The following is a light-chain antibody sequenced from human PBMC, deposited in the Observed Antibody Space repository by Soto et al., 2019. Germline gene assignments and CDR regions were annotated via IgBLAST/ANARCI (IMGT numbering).Light chain of an antibody. CDR2: GAS. V-gene: IGKV3-15*01. CDR1: QSVSSN. J-gene: IGKJ1*01. CDR3: QQYNNWPWT. Sequence: EIVMTQSPATLSVSPGERATLSCRASQSVSSNVAWYQQKPGQAPRLLIYGASTRATGIPARFSGSGSGTEFTLTISSLQSEEFAVYYCQQYNNWPWTFGQGTKVEVK.